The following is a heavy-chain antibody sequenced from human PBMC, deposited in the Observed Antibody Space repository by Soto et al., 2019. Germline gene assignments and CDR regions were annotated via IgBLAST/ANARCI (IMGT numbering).Heavy chain of an antibody. J-gene: IGHJ6*03. D-gene: IGHD2-15*01. CDR2: ISYDGSNK. V-gene: IGHV3-30*18. CDR3: AKGSLDIVVVVAANYYYYYMEV. CDR1: GFTFSSYG. Sequence: PGGSLRLSCAASGFTFSSYGMHWVRQAPGKGLEWVAVISYDGSNKYYADSVKGRFTISRDNSKNTLYLQMNSLRAEDTAVYYCAKGSLDIVVVVAANYYYYYMEVWGKGTTVTVSS.